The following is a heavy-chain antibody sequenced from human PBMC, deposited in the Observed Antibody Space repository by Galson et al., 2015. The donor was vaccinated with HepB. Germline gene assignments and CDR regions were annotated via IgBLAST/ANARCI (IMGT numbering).Heavy chain of an antibody. CDR3: ARAASSRRGNQYHFDS. CDR1: GYTFTKNF. CDR2: INPSGGTT. V-gene: IGHV1-46*01. D-gene: IGHD6-6*01. J-gene: IGHJ4*02. Sequence: SVKVSCKASGYTFTKNFLHWVRQAPGQGLEWMGIINPSGGTTTYAQKFQGGVTMTRDTSTATVYIELSSLKSDDSAVYYCARAASSRRGNQYHFDSWGQGTLLTVSS.